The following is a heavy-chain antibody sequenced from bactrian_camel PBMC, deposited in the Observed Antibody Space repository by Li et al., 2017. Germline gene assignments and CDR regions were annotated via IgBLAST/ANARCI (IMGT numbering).Heavy chain of an antibody. D-gene: IGHD1*01. J-gene: IGHJ4*01. Sequence: HVQLVESGGGLVQPGGSLRLSCVASGFTFRLSAMSWVRQAPGKGLERVAGIFADSSTTYYAGSVRGRFTISRDNAKNTLYLQMNSLKSEDTARYYCAATYRPAPTITPRGQGTQVTVS. CDR2: IFADSSTT. V-gene: IGHV3-2*01. CDR1: GFTFRLSA.